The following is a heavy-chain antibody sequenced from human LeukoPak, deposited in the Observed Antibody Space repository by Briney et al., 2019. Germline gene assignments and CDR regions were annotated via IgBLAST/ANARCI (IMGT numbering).Heavy chain of an antibody. D-gene: IGHD5-18*01. Sequence: GGSLRPSCAASGFSSSDHYMSWIRQAPGKGLEWVSYISSSMSFTNYADSVKGRFTISRDTAKNSLYLQMNSLRAEDTAVYYCARLRGYSYGLDYWGQGILVTVSS. V-gene: IGHV3-11*03. J-gene: IGHJ4*02. CDR3: ARLRGYSYGLDY. CDR1: GFSSSDHY. CDR2: ISSSMSFT.